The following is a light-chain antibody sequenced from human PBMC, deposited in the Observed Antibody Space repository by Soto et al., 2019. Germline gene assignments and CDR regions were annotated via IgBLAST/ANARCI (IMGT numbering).Light chain of an antibody. CDR2: GAS. CDR3: QQYNNWPSWT. V-gene: IGKV3-15*01. CDR1: QSISIH. J-gene: IGKJ1*01. Sequence: EIVMTQSPATLSVSPGERATLSCRASQSISIHLAWYKQKPGQAPRLLIYGASTRDTGTPARFSGSGSGTEFPLTISSLQSEDFAVYYCQQYNNWPSWTFGQGTKVEIK.